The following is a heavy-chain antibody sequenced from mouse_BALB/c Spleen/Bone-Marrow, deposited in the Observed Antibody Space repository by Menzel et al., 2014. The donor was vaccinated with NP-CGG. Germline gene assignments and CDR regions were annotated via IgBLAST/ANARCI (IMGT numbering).Heavy chain of an antibody. CDR1: GYAFTNYL. CDR2: INPGSGGT. V-gene: IGHV1-54*01. J-gene: IGHJ4*01. Sequence: QVQLQQPGAELVRPGTSVKVSCKASGYAFTNYLIEWVKQRPGQGLEWIGVINPGSGGTNYNEKFKGKATLTADKSSSPAFLPPSRLTSYELAVLSCARSFLPLQDAMDFWGSGTSVPVSS. CDR3: ARSFLPLQDAMDF. D-gene: IGHD1-2*01.